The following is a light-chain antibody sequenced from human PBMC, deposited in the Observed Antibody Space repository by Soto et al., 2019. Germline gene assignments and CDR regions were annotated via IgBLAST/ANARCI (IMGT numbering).Light chain of an antibody. CDR1: QSVSSS. CDR3: QQYNTWRSIT. V-gene: IGKV3-15*01. J-gene: IGKJ5*01. Sequence: EIVMRQSPATLYVSPGERATLSCRASQSVSSSLAWYQQKRGQAPRLLIYGASTRATGIPARFSGSGSGTEFTLTISTLQSEDFAVYYCQQYNTWRSITFGQGTRLESK. CDR2: GAS.